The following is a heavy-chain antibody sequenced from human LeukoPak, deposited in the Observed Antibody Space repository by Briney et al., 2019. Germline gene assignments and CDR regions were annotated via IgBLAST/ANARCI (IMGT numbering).Heavy chain of an antibody. CDR3: ASPDTAMAGTNAFDI. Sequence: SVKVSCKASGGTFSSYAISWVRQAPGQGLEWMGGIIPIFGTANYAQKFQGRVTITADESTSTAYMELSSLRSEDTAVYYCASPDTAMAGTNAFDIWGQGTMVTVSS. D-gene: IGHD5-18*01. J-gene: IGHJ3*02. CDR2: IIPIFGTA. CDR1: GGTFSSYA. V-gene: IGHV1-69*13.